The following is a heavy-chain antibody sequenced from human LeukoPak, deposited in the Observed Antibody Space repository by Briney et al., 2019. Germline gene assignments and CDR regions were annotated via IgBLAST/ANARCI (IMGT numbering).Heavy chain of an antibody. CDR2: IYTSGST. CDR3: ARRSHYYDSSGYYSPYYYYYMDV. Sequence: SETLSLTCTVSGGSISSYYWSWIRQPAGKGLEWIRRIYTSGSTNYNPSLKSRVTISVDTSKNQFSLKLSSVTAADTAVYYCARRSHYYDSSGYYSPYYYYYMDVWGKGTTVTISS. CDR1: GGSISSYY. D-gene: IGHD3-22*01. J-gene: IGHJ6*03. V-gene: IGHV4-4*07.